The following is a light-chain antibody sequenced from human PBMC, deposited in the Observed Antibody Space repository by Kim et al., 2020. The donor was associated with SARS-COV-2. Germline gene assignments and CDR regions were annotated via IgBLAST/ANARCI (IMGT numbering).Light chain of an antibody. V-gene: IGLV3-9*01. CDR3: QVWDSSTGV. J-gene: IGLJ3*02. CDR2: RDS. CDR1: NIGSKN. Sequence: SYELTQPLSVSVALGQTARITCGGNNIGSKNVHWYQQKPGQAPVLVIYRDSNRPSGIPERFSGYNSGNTATLTISRAQAGDEADYYCQVWDSSTGVFGGGTQLTVL.